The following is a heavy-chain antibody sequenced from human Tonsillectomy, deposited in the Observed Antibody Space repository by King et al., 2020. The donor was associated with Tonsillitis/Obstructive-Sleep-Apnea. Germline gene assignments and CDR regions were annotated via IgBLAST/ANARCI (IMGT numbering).Heavy chain of an antibody. Sequence: PLEPSGGALVQPGGSLRVSCAASGFMFSTYGLTWVRPAPGPGLEWVSYISDRSSLMSSADSVKGRFTLSRDNAKNSLYLQMNTLRDEDTAVYYCAVCAAPIDYWGQGTLVAVSS. CDR2: ISDRSSLM. CDR3: AVCAAPIDY. J-gene: IGHJ4*02. CDR1: GFMFSTYG. V-gene: IGHV3-48*02. D-gene: IGHD6-6*01.